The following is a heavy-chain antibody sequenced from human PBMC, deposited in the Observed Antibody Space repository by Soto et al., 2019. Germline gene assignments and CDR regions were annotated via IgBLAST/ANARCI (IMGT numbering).Heavy chain of an antibody. J-gene: IGHJ6*02. CDR2: IYPGDSDT. CDR3: ARQDHLTGTYYYYGMDV. D-gene: IGHD1-7*01. V-gene: IGHV5-51*01. CDR1: GYSFTSYW. Sequence: HGESLKISCKGSGYSFTSYWIGWVRQMPGKGLEWMGIIYPGDSDTRYSPSFQGQVTISADKSISTAYLQWSSLKASDTAMYYCARQDHLTGTYYYYGMDVWGQGTTVTVSS.